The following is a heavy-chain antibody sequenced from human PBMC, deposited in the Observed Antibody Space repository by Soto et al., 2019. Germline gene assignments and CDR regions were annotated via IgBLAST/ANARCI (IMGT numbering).Heavy chain of an antibody. Sequence: QLQLQESGPGLVKPSETLSLTCSVSGDSINSDNYYWGWIRQPPGKGLEWIGSIYYRRNTYYNPSLKTRVTISLVKSKSQFSLKLNSVTDANSAVYFCTILEGLATLSYYFDCWGQGTLVTVSS. CDR3: TILEGLATLSYYFDC. D-gene: IGHD3-9*01. CDR2: IYYRRNT. J-gene: IGHJ4*02. V-gene: IGHV4-39*01. CDR1: GDSINSDNYY.